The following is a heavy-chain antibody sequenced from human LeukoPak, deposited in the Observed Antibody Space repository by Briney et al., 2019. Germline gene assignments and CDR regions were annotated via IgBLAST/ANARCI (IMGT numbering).Heavy chain of an antibody. CDR3: ARDPPPGVAMVPFDY. D-gene: IGHD5-18*01. J-gene: IGHJ4*02. CDR1: GYTFTGYH. Sequence: ASVKVSCKASGYTFTGYHMHWVRQAPGQGLEWMGWINPNSGGTNYAQKFQGRVTMTRDTSISTAYMELSRLRSDDTAVYYCARDPPPGVAMVPFDYWGQGTLVTVSS. CDR2: INPNSGGT. V-gene: IGHV1-2*02.